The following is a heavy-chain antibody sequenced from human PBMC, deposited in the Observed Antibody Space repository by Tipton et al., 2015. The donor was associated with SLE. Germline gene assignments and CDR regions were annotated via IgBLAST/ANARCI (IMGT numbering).Heavy chain of an antibody. CDR3: TTAGHDNPGH. V-gene: IGHV3-23*01. D-gene: IGHD1-14*01. CDR2: ISGSGTNT. Sequence: SLRLSCVASGFTFNYYAMTWVRQTPGKGLEWVSGISGSGTNTYYADSVRGRFTISRDNSQNTLYLQMDSLLVEDTAVYYCTTAGHDNPGHWGQGTLVTVSS. CDR1: GFTFNYYA. J-gene: IGHJ1*01.